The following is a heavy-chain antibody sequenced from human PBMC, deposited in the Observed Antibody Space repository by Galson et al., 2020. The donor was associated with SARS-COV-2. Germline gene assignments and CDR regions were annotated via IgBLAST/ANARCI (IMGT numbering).Heavy chain of an antibody. CDR3: ARDRPHAAFEY. J-gene: IGHJ4*02. V-gene: IGHV3-48*03. Sequence: GESLKISCAASGFTIGFSEMHWVRQAPGKGLEWVSWISVSGSDIKYADSVKGRFTISRDTAKNSLYLQMNSLRAEDTAFYYCARDRPHAAFEYWGQGALVTVSA. D-gene: IGHD6-25*01. CDR1: GFTIGFSE. CDR2: ISVSGSDI.